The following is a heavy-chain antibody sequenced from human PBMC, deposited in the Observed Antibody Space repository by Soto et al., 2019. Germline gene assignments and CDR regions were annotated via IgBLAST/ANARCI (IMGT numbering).Heavy chain of an antibody. Sequence: SETLSRTCAVYGGFLSESYWTWIRQPPGKGLEWIGEINHVGGNSYNPSLKRRVTMSVDTSQNQFSLRLISVTAADTAMYFCVRIRYQLPSSVLGLDPWGQGSPVTVSS. D-gene: IGHD3-16*01. V-gene: IGHV4-34*01. J-gene: IGHJ5*02. CDR2: INHVGGN. CDR1: GGFLSESY. CDR3: VRIRYQLPSSVLGLDP.